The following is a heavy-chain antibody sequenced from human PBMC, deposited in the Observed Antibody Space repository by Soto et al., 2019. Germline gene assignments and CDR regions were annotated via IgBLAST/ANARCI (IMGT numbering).Heavy chain of an antibody. CDR3: ARSWGYSSGWYVFDY. Sequence: SETLSLTCTVSGGSISSYYWSWIRQPPGKGLEWIGYIYYSGSTNYNPSLKSRVTISVDTSKNQFSLKLSSVTAADTAVYYCARSWGYSSGWYVFDYWGQGTLVTVSS. D-gene: IGHD6-19*01. V-gene: IGHV4-59*01. CDR1: GGSISSYY. CDR2: IYYSGST. J-gene: IGHJ4*02.